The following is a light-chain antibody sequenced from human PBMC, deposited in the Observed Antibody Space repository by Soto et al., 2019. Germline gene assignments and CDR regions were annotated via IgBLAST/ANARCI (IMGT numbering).Light chain of an antibody. CDR3: MRVTRFPCT. Sequence: DIVLTHTPHISPATLGQPASISCRSSQRIVHSDGHTYLSWLQQRPGQTPRLLVSKISNRIFGVPDRLSGREDGRDFTLRISRVEAEDVGIYYCMRVTRFPCTFGQGTKLQI. V-gene: IGKV2-24*01. CDR1: QRIVHSDGHTY. CDR2: KIS. J-gene: IGKJ2*02.